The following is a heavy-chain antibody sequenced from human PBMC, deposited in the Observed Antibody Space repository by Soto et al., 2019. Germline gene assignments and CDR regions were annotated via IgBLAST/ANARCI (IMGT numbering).Heavy chain of an antibody. V-gene: IGHV1-69*12. CDR1: GGSFSSYA. Sequence: QVQLVQSEAEVREPGSSVKVFCRASGGSFSSYALNWVRQAPGQGPVWMGGFLPIFGKPNYAEKCQGRLTIAAAEATSTAYMELSSLTSEDTALYYCSAALPSEYFHHWGRGTLVTVSS. CDR3: SAALPSEYFHH. D-gene: IGHD6-13*01. J-gene: IGHJ1*01. CDR2: FLPIFGKP.